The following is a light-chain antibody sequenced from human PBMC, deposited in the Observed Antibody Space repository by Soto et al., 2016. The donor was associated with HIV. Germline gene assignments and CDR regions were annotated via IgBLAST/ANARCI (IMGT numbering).Light chain of an antibody. Sequence: SYVLTQPPSVSVAPGKTATITCGGNNIGSKSVHWYQQKPGQAPVLVVYDDSDRPSGIPERFSGSSSANTATLTISGVEAGDEADYFCQVWDSNSDHHVFGSGTKVTVL. J-gene: IGLJ1*01. CDR3: QVWDSNSDHHV. V-gene: IGLV3-21*03. CDR1: NIGSKS. CDR2: DDS.